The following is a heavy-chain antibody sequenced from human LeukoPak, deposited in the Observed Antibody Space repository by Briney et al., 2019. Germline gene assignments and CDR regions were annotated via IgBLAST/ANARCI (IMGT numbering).Heavy chain of an antibody. Sequence: SDTVSLTCTVSVGSISSTNYYWGWIRQPPGKGLEWIRSIYSSESNYYNPTLKSRVTISVDTSKIQFSMILSSVTAADTAVYYCASHIGTTGSGYYPYWGQGTLVTVSS. V-gene: IGHV4-39*01. D-gene: IGHD3-22*01. CDR2: IYSSESN. CDR3: ASHIGTTGSGYYPY. J-gene: IGHJ4*02. CDR1: VGSISSTNYY.